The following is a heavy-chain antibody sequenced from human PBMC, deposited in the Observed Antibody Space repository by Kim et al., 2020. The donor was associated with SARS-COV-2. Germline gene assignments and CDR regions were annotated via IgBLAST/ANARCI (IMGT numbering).Heavy chain of an antibody. CDR3: ATGRYGDYSFDY. Sequence: HYADSVKDRFTVSRDIAKNTLYLQMSSLRADDTAVFYCATGRYGDYSFDYWGQGTLLTVSS. J-gene: IGHJ4*02. V-gene: IGHV3-33*01. D-gene: IGHD4-17*01.